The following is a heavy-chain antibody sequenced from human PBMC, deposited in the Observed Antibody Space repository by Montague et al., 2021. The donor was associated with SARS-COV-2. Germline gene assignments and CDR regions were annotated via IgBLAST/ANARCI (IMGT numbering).Heavy chain of an antibody. CDR1: GFPFSGYA. J-gene: IGHJ3*02. CDR2: ISISDGNT. CDR3: AKDRQLVGDDAFDI. D-gene: IGHD6-13*01. V-gene: IGHV3-23*01. Sequence: SLRLSCAASGFPFSGYAMSWVRQAPGKGLEWVSTISISDGNTYYADSVRGRFTISRDKSKNTLYLQMNSLRAEDTAVYYCAKDRQLVGDDAFDIWGQGTMVTVSS.